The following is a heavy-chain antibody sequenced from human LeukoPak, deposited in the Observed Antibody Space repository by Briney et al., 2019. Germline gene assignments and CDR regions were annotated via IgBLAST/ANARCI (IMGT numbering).Heavy chain of an antibody. Sequence: GSLRLSCAASGFTFSNAWMSWVRQAPGKGLEWVGRIKSKTDGGTTDYAAPVKGRFTISRDDSKNTLYLQMNSLKTEDTAVYYCTTGGLVGATLDDAFDIWGQGTMVTVSS. D-gene: IGHD1-26*01. J-gene: IGHJ3*02. V-gene: IGHV3-15*01. CDR2: IKSKTDGGTT. CDR3: TTGGLVGATLDDAFDI. CDR1: GFTFSNAW.